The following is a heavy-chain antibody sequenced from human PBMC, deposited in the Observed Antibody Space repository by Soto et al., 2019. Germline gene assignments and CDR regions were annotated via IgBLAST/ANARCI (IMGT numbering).Heavy chain of an antibody. D-gene: IGHD1-20*01. Sequence: SETLSLTCTFSCVSISPYYWTWIRHPPGKGLEWIGYVYHTGNTYYNPSLKSRVTISLDTSKNQVSLRLKSVTAADTAVYYCAREQYNWKLWGQGTLVTVSS. V-gene: IGHV4-59*01. CDR1: CVSISPYY. J-gene: IGHJ4*02. CDR2: VYHTGNT. CDR3: AREQYNWKL.